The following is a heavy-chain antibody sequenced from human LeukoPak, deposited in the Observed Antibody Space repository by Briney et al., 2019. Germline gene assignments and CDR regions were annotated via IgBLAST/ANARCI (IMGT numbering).Heavy chain of an antibody. Sequence: SETLSLTCTVSGASISSYYWSWIRQPPGKGLEWIGSIYYSGSTYYNPSLKSRVTISVDTSKNQFSLKLSSVTAADTAVYYCARGAPPLVDWYFDLWGRGTLVTVSS. CDR1: GASISSYY. CDR2: IYYSGST. V-gene: IGHV4-59*05. D-gene: IGHD2-21*01. CDR3: ARGAPPLVDWYFDL. J-gene: IGHJ2*01.